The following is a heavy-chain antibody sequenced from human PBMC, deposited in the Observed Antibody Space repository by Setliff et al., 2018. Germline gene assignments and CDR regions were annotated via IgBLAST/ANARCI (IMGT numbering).Heavy chain of an antibody. Sequence: GGSLRLSCAAAGFTFSRYWMHWIRQAPGKGLVWVSRISSDGSGTTYADSVKGRFTISRDNAKNTLYLQMNGLRSEDTALYYCARERDGYSATPHWAYWGQGTLVTVSS. V-gene: IGHV3-74*03. CDR2: ISSDGSGT. J-gene: IGHJ4*02. CDR3: ARERDGYSATPHWAY. D-gene: IGHD5-18*01. CDR1: GFTFSRYW.